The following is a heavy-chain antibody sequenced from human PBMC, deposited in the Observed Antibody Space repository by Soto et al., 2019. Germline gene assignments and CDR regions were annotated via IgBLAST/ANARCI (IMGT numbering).Heavy chain of an antibody. Sequence: EVQLVESGGGLVQPGGSLRLSCAASGFTFSGYWRCWVRQAPGKGLDWVANIKQDGSYIRYLDSVKGLFTISRDNAKDSLYLQMNSLRAEDTAVYYCVREDYYGSGSLFWGQGTLVTVSS. D-gene: IGHD3-10*01. CDR3: VREDYYGSGSLF. V-gene: IGHV3-7*04. CDR1: GFTFSGYW. CDR2: IKQDGSYI. J-gene: IGHJ4*02.